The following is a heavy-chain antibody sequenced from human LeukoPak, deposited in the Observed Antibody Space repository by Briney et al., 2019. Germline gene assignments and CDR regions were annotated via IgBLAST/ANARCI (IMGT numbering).Heavy chain of an antibody. Sequence: SETLSLTCTVSGGSISSYYWSWIRQPPGKGLEWIGYIYYSGSTNYNPSLKSRVTISVDTSKNQFSLKLSSVTAADTAVYYCARDRAIAVAGKGRGYNLFDPWGQGTLVTVSS. CDR3: ARDRAIAVAGKGRGYNLFDP. CDR2: IYYSGST. V-gene: IGHV4-59*01. D-gene: IGHD6-19*01. J-gene: IGHJ5*02. CDR1: GGSISSYY.